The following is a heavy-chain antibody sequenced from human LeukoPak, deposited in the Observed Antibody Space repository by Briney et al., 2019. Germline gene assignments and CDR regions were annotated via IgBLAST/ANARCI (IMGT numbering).Heavy chain of an antibody. CDR2: IRQDGDTK. J-gene: IGHJ4*02. V-gene: IGHV3-7*03. Sequence: GGSLRLSCAASGFPFNAYWMTWVRQAPGKGLEWVANIRQDGDTKYYEDSVKGRFTISRDNAMNSLYLQMNSLRAEDTAIYYCARSLPYGTTWYGRSDFWGQGTLVTVSS. D-gene: IGHD6-13*01. CDR3: ARSLPYGTTWYGRSDF. CDR1: GFPFNAYW.